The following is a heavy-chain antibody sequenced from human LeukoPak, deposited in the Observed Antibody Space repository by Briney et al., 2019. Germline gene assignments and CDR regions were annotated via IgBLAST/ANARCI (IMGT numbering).Heavy chain of an antibody. CDR2: IYYSGAI. V-gene: IGHV4-59*01. D-gene: IGHD3-16*01. J-gene: IGHJ6*03. CDR1: GDSMRSYF. Sequence: KTSETLSLTCTVSGDSMRSYFWSWIRQPPGKGLEWIGYIYYSGAINYDPFLKSRVTISVDTSKNQFSLKLSSVTAADTAVYYCAREVMATNYYYYMDVWGKGTTVTVSS. CDR3: AREVMATNYYYYMDV.